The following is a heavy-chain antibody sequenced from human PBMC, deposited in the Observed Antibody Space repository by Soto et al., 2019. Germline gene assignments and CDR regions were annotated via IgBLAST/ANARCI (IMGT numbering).Heavy chain of an antibody. D-gene: IGHD3-3*01. Sequence: SGPTLVNPTETLTLTCTVSGFSLSNARMGVSWIRQPPGKALEWLAHIFSNDEKSYSTSLKSRLTISKDTSKSQVVLTMTNMDPVDTATYYCARLYYDFWSGLSWAYGSYYYYYMDVWGKGTTVTVSS. CDR1: GFSLSNARMG. J-gene: IGHJ6*03. V-gene: IGHV2-26*01. CDR3: ARLYYDFWSGLSWAYGSYYYYYMDV. CDR2: IFSNDEK.